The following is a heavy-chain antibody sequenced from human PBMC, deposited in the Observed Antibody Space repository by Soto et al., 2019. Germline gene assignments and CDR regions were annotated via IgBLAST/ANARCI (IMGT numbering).Heavy chain of an antibody. CDR1: GFTFSSYA. D-gene: IGHD2-15*01. CDR2: ISYDGSNK. CDR3: AREPLSSGVFSDS. J-gene: IGHJ5*01. V-gene: IGHV3-30-3*01. Sequence: QVQLVESGGGVVQPGRSLRLSCAASGFTFSSYAMHWVRQAPGKGLEWVAVISYDGSNKYYADSVKGRFTISRDNSKNSLYLQMNSLRAEDTAVYYCAREPLSSGVFSDSWGQGTLVTVSS.